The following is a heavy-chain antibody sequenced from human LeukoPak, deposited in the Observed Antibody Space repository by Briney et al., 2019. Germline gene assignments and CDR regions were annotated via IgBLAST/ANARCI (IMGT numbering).Heavy chain of an antibody. Sequence: SVKVSCKASGGTFSSYAISWVRQAPGQGLEWMGRIIPILGIANYAQKFQGRVTITADKSTSTAYMELSSLRSEDTAVYYCASPKGSSSWYRSTYYYYGMDVWGQGTTVTVSS. D-gene: IGHD6-13*01. J-gene: IGHJ6*02. CDR3: ASPKGSSSWYRSTYYYYGMDV. CDR1: GGTFSSYA. CDR2: IIPILGIA. V-gene: IGHV1-69*04.